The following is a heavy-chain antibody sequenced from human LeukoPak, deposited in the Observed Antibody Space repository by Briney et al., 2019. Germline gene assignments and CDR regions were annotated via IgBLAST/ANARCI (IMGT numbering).Heavy chain of an antibody. CDR1: GFTVSSNY. CDR2: IYSGGST. J-gene: IGHJ4*02. Sequence: GGSLRLSCAASGFTVSSNYMSWVRQAPGKGLEWVSVIYSGGSTYYADSVKGRFTISRDNSKNTLYLQMNSLRAEDTAVYYCASDKQDYDSSGYYDYWGQGTLVTVSS. CDR3: ASDKQDYDSSGYYDY. D-gene: IGHD3-22*01. V-gene: IGHV3-66*01.